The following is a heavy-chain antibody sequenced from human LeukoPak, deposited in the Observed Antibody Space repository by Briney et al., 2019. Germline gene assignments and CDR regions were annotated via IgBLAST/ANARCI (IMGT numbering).Heavy chain of an antibody. J-gene: IGHJ4*02. CDR3: ARGGRQSCGSTGRNIDY. D-gene: IGHD2-2*01. CDR1: GYNFSFYW. V-gene: IGHV5-10-1*01. Sequence: GESLKISCKGSGYNFSFYWITWVRQIPGKGLEWLGRIDPSDSETNYNPSFQGHVPISADRSISTAYLQWSGLKASDTAIFYCARGGRQSCGSTGRNIDYWGQGTPVTVSS. CDR2: IDPSDSET.